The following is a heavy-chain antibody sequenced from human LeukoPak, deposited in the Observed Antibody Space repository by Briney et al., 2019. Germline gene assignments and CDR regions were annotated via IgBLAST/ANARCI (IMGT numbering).Heavy chain of an antibody. CDR3: ARHYADYADPYTFDI. V-gene: IGHV4-59*08. Sequence: SETLSLTCTVSGGSISSYYWSWIRQPPGKGLEWIGYIYYSGSTNYNPSLKSRVTISVDTSKNQFSLRLSSVTAADTAVYYCARHYADYADPYTFDIWGQGTMVTVPS. J-gene: IGHJ3*02. D-gene: IGHD4-17*01. CDR2: IYYSGST. CDR1: GGSISSYY.